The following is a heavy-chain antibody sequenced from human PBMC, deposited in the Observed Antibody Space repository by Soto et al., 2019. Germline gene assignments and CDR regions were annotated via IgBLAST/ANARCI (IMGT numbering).Heavy chain of an antibody. CDR3: AKVFSPYYDYIWGSYDVLDGYDY. V-gene: IGHV3-23*01. J-gene: IGHJ4*02. CDR1: GFTFSSYA. Sequence: GESLRLSCAASGFTFSSYAMSWVRQAPGKGLEWVSAISGSGGSTYYADSVKGRFTISRDNSKNTLYLQMNSLRAEDTAVYYCAKVFSPYYDYIWGSYDVLDGYDYWGQGTLVTVSS. CDR2: ISGSGGST. D-gene: IGHD3-16*01.